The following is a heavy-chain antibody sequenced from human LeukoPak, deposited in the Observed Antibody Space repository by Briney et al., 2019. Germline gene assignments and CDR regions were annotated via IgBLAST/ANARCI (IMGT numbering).Heavy chain of an antibody. D-gene: IGHD4-17*01. Sequence: GGSLRLSCAASGLTFSSYEMNWVRQAPGKGLEWVSYISSSGSTIYYADSVKGRFTISRDNAKNSLYLQMNSLRAEDTAVYYCARGNVYGDYVDYWGQGTLVTVSS. CDR3: ARGNVYGDYVDY. J-gene: IGHJ4*02. CDR2: ISSSGSTI. CDR1: GLTFSSYE. V-gene: IGHV3-48*03.